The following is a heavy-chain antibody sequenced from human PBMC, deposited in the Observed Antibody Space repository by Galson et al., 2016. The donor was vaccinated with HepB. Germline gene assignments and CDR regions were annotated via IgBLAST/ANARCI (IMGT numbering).Heavy chain of an antibody. CDR1: GFSFRTYG. Sequence: SLRLSCAESGFSFRTYGMHWVRQAPGKGLEWVALLWYDGGNKNYADSVKGRFTISRDNSKNTLYLQMTTLSAEDKALYYCARGDHGTIRRRGIDYWGQGTQVTVSS. CDR3: ARGDHGTIRRRGIDY. D-gene: IGHD4/OR15-4a*01. CDR2: LWYDGGNK. V-gene: IGHV3-33*01. J-gene: IGHJ4*02.